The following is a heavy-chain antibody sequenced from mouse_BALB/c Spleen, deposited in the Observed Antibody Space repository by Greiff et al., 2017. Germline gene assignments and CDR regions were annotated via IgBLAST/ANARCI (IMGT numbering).Heavy chain of an antibody. CDR3: ARDGYYDFDY. CDR1: GFSLTSYG. Sequence: VQVVESGPGLVAPSQSLSITCTVSGFSLTSYGVHWVRQPPGKGLEWLGVIWAGGSTNYNSALMSRLSISKDNSKSQVFLKMNSLQTDDTAMYYCARDGYYDFDYWGQGTTLTVSS. CDR2: IWAGGST. J-gene: IGHJ2*01. D-gene: IGHD2-3*01. V-gene: IGHV2-9*02.